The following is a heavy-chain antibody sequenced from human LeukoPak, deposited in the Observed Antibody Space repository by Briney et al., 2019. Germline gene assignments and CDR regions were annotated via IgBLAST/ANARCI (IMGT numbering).Heavy chain of an antibody. CDR2: IYYSGST. CDR3: ARLWYYDSSGYYYYYFDY. D-gene: IGHD3-22*01. Sequence: PSETLSLTCTVSGGSISSSSYYWGWIRQPPGKGLEWIGSIYYSGSTYYNPSLKSLVTISVDTSMNQFSLKLSSVTAADTAVYYCARLWYYDSSGYYYYYFDYWGQGTLVTVSS. CDR1: GGSISSSSYY. V-gene: IGHV4-39*01. J-gene: IGHJ4*02.